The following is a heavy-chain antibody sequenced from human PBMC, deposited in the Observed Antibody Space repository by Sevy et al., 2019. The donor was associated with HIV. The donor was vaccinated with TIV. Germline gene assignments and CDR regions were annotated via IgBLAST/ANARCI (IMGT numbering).Heavy chain of an antibody. CDR3: TIDRGNVLEQILFDN. D-gene: IGHD3-10*01. V-gene: IGHV1-18*01. CDR1: GYTFSTYG. Sequence: ASVKVSCKASGYTFSTYGISWVRQAPGQGLQWMGWISAYNGHTNYAQKVQGRVTMTIDTPTRTAYMELRSLRSDDTAVYYCTIDRGNVLEQILFDNWGQGTLVTVSS. J-gene: IGHJ4*02. CDR2: ISAYNGHT.